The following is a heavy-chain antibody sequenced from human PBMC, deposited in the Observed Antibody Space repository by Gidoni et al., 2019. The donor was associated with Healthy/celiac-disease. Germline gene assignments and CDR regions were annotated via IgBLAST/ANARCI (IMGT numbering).Heavy chain of an antibody. D-gene: IGHD6-19*01. CDR2: IYHSGST. Sequence: QVQLQESGPGLVQPSETLSLTCAVSGYSISSGYYWGWIRQPPGKGLEWIGSIYHSGSTYYNPSLKSRVTISVDTSKNQFSLKLSSVTAADTAVYYCASQGSGWQMDFDYWGQGTLVTVSS. V-gene: IGHV4-38-2*01. J-gene: IGHJ4*02. CDR1: GYSISSGYY. CDR3: ASQGSGWQMDFDY.